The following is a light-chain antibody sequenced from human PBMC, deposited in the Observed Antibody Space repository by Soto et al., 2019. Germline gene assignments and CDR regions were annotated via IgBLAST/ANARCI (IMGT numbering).Light chain of an antibody. CDR2: DAS. CDR3: QQRSNWPIT. Sequence: EILLTQSPGTLSLSPGERATLTFRASQSVSSYLAWYQQKPGQAPRLLIYDASNRATGIPARFSGSGSGTDFTLTISSLEPEDFAVYYCQQRSNWPITFGQGTRLEI. CDR1: QSVSSY. J-gene: IGKJ5*01. V-gene: IGKV3-11*01.